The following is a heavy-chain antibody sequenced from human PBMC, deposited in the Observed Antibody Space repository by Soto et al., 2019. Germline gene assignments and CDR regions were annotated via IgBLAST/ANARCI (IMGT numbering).Heavy chain of an antibody. CDR2: IAYSGNT. Sequence: PSETLSLTCSVSCCSINSYYWSWIRQSPGKGLEWIAYIAYSGNTNYNPSLKSRVTISGDTSKNQFSLKLTSVTAADTAVYYCARGLVFWSGFDPWGQGTLVTVSS. D-gene: IGHD3-3*01. J-gene: IGHJ5*02. CDR3: ARGLVFWSGFDP. CDR1: CCSINSYY. V-gene: IGHV4-59*01.